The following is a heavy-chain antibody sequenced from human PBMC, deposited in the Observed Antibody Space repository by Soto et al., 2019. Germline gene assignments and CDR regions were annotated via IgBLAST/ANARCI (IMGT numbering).Heavy chain of an antibody. V-gene: IGHV3-30*18. CDR3: AKVRGQVRRYFGDVTDV. CDR2: ISDDGSYK. J-gene: IGHJ6*02. Sequence: QVQLVESGGGVVQPGRSLRLSCAASGIAFRNYGMHWVRQAPGRGLEWVAVISDDGSYKNTADSVKGRFTISRDNSKNTLYLQMNSLRAEDTGVYYCAKVRGQVRRYFGDVTDVWGQGTTVTVSS. D-gene: IGHD3-9*01. CDR1: GIAFRNYG.